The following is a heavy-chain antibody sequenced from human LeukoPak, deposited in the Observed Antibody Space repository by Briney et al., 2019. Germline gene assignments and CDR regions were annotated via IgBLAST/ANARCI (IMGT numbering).Heavy chain of an antibody. D-gene: IGHD3-22*01. J-gene: IGHJ4*02. CDR1: GFTFSSYG. Sequence: GGSLRLSCAASGFTFSSYGMHWVRQAPGKGLEWVAFIRYDGSNKYYADSVKGRFTISRDNSKNTLYLQMNSLRAEDTAVYYCAKDDSSGYSIPRFDYWGQGTLVTVSS. CDR3: AKDDSSGYSIPRFDY. V-gene: IGHV3-30*02. CDR2: IRYDGSNK.